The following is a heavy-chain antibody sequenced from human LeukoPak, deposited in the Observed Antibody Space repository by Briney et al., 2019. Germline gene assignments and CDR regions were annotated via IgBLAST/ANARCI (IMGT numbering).Heavy chain of an antibody. CDR2: ISGTGSYI. CDR3: ARDRGARYYDY. J-gene: IGHJ4*02. Sequence: PGGSLRLSCAVSGFTFSSYGMNWVRQAPGKGLEWVSSISGTGSYIYYADSVKGRFTISRDNAKNSLYLQMNSLRAEDTAVYYCARDRGARYYDYWGQGTQVSVSS. V-gene: IGHV3-21*01. D-gene: IGHD3-10*01. CDR1: GFTFSSYG.